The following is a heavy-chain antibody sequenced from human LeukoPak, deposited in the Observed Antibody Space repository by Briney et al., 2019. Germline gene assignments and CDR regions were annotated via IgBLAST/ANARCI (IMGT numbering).Heavy chain of an antibody. CDR3: ARESGAAKIGQMLNY. Sequence: GGSLRLSCAASGLMFSTSGMHWVRQAPGKGLEWVAFIQYDGSEIYYADSLKGRSTISRDNSKNTLYLQMNSLRAEDTAVFYCARESGAAKIGQMLNYWGQGTLVTVSS. J-gene: IGHJ4*02. CDR2: IQYDGSEI. V-gene: IGHV3-30*02. CDR1: GLMFSTSG. D-gene: IGHD3-10*02.